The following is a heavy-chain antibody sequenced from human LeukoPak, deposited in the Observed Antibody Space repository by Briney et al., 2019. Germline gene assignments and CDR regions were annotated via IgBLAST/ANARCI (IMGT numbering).Heavy chain of an antibody. J-gene: IGHJ4*02. Sequence: SETLSLTCAVYGGSFSGYYWSWIRQPPGEGLEWIGYIYYSGTTYYNPSLKSRVTISVDTSKNQFSLKLSSVTAADTAAYYCARVFSGDDKIDSWGQGTLVTVSS. CDR2: IYYSGTT. CDR1: GGSFSGYY. D-gene: IGHD2-21*02. CDR3: ARVFSGDDKIDS. V-gene: IGHV4-30-4*01.